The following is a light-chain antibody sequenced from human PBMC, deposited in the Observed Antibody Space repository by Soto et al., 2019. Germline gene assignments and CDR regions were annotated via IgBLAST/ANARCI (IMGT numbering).Light chain of an antibody. CDR2: QVY. V-gene: IGLV2-14*01. CDR3: SSYTRTTTFLV. Sequence: QSALTQPASVSGSLGQSITISCTGTSSDVGGYNYVSWYQHHPGKAPKLIIYQVYSRPSGVSNRFSGSKFGNTASLRISGLQADDEADYYCSSYTRTTTFLVFGGGTKLTVL. CDR1: SSDVGGYNY. J-gene: IGLJ3*02.